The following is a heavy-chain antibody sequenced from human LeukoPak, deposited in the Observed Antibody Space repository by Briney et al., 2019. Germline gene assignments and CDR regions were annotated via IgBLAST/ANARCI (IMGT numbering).Heavy chain of an antibody. V-gene: IGHV4-30-2*01. CDR1: GGSISSGGYS. J-gene: IGHJ5*02. CDR2: IYHSGST. CDR3: AREIGQYQLLSNWFDP. Sequence: SETLSLTCAVSGGSISSGGYSWSWIRQPPGKGLEWIGYIYHSGSTYYNPSLKGRVTISVDRSKNQFSLKLSSVTAADTAVYYCAREIGQYQLLSNWFDPWGQGTLVTVSS. D-gene: IGHD2-2*01.